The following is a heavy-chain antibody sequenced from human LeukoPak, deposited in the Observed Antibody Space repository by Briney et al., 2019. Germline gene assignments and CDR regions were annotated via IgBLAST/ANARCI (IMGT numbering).Heavy chain of an antibody. J-gene: IGHJ4*02. V-gene: IGHV4-34*01. CDR2: INHSGST. CDR3: ARHLLRLGELSFYFDY. Sequence: SETLSLTCTVYGGSFSGYYWSWIRQPPGKGLEWIGEINHSGSTNYNPSLKSRVTISVDTSKNQFSLKLSSVTAADTAVYYCARHLLRLGELSFYFDYWGQGTLVTVSS. CDR1: GGSFSGYY. D-gene: IGHD3-16*02.